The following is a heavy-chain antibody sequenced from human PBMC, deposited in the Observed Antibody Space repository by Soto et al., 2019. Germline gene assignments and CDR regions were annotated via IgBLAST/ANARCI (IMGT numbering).Heavy chain of an antibody. Sequence: GGSLRLSCAASGFTFSSYWMSWVRQAPGKGLEWVANTNQDESEKNYLDSVKGRFTVFRDNAKNSLYLQMNSLRVEDTAVYYCVRDRGYSVFDYWGQGTQVTVSS. J-gene: IGHJ4*02. CDR3: VRDRGYSVFDY. CDR2: TNQDESEK. V-gene: IGHV3-7*01. D-gene: IGHD3-22*01. CDR1: GFTFSSYW.